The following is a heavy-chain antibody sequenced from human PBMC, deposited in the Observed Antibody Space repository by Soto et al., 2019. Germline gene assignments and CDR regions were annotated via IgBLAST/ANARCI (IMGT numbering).Heavy chain of an antibody. J-gene: IGHJ6*02. V-gene: IGHV3-48*02. CDR3: ARDWILWFGERVYYSGMDV. CDR1: GFTFSSYS. Sequence: EVQLVESGGGLVQPGGSLRLSCAASGFTFSSYSMNWVRQAPGKGLEWVSYISSSSSTIYYADSVKGRFTISRDNAKNSLYLQMNSLRDEDTAVYYCARDWILWFGERVYYSGMDVWGQGTTVTVSS. D-gene: IGHD3-10*01. CDR2: ISSSSSTI.